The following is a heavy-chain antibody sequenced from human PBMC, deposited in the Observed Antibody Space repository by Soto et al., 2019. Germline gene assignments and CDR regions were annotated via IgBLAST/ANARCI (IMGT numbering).Heavy chain of an antibody. CDR1: GYSFTSYW. Sequence: GESLKISCKGSGYSFTSYWIGWVRQMPGKGLEWMGIIYPGDSDTRYSPSFQGQVTISADKSISTAYLQWSSLKASDTAMYYCARQQRYYDYVWGSYRDSWFDPWGQGTLVTVSS. D-gene: IGHD3-16*02. J-gene: IGHJ5*02. CDR3: ARQQRYYDYVWGSYRDSWFDP. CDR2: IYPGDSDT. V-gene: IGHV5-51*01.